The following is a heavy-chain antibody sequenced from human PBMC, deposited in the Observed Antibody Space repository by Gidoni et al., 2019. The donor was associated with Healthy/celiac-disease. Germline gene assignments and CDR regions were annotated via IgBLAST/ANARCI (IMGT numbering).Heavy chain of an antibody. Sequence: EVQLVEAGGGLVQPGGARRRSCAAVGATTISQVRSGVRQAPGKGLEWVDNIKQDGSEKYYVDSVKSRFTISRDNAKNSLYLQMNSLRAEDTAVYYCARGGAYYYDSSGSQSGYYYYYGMDVWGQGTTVTVSS. V-gene: IGHV3-7*05. CDR1: GATTISQV. D-gene: IGHD3-22*01. J-gene: IGHJ6*02. CDR2: IKQDGSEK. CDR3: ARGGAYYYDSSGSQSGYYYYYGMDV.